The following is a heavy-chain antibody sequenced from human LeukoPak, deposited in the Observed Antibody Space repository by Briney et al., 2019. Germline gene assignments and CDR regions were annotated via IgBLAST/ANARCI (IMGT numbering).Heavy chain of an antibody. CDR3: AREGDKYANWFDT. CDR1: GGSFSGYY. D-gene: IGHD2-8*01. Sequence: SETLSLTCAVYGGSFSGYYWSWIRRPPGKGLEWIGEINHSGSTSYNPSLKSRVTISVDTSKNQFSLKLSSVTAADTAVYYCAREGDKYANWFDTWGQGTLVTVSS. J-gene: IGHJ5*02. V-gene: IGHV4-34*01. CDR2: INHSGST.